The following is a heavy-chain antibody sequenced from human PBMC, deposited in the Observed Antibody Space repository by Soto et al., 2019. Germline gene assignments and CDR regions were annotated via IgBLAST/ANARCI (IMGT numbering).Heavy chain of an antibody. CDR3: AKDRRADWESYYYYAMDV. CDR1: GGTFSNFT. J-gene: IGHJ6*02. CDR2: IIPIYGTA. D-gene: IGHD1-26*01. Sequence: VQLVQSGAEVKKPGSSVKVSCKASGGTFSNFTISWVRQAPGQGLEWMGGIIPIYGTANYAQKFQGRVTITADASTRTAYMELSSLRSEDTAVYYCAKDRRADWESYYYYAMDVWGQGTTVTVSS. V-gene: IGHV1-69*01.